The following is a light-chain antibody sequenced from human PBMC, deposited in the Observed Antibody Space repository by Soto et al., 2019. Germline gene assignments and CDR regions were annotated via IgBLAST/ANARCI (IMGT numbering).Light chain of an antibody. CDR1: SSDVGGYNY. CDR3: SSYTSSSTLYV. V-gene: IGLV2-14*01. CDR2: EVS. J-gene: IGLJ1*01. Sequence: QSWLTQPASGSGSPGQSITISCTGTSSDVGGYNYVSWYQQHPGKAPKLVIYEVSHRPSGVSNRFSGSKSGNTASLTISGLQAEDEADYYCSSYTSSSTLYVFGTGTKVTVL.